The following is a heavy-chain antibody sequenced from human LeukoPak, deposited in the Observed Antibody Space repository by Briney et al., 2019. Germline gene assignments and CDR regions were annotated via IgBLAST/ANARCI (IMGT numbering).Heavy chain of an antibody. Sequence: GGSLRLSCEDSGFTFADYGLSWVRQAPGKGLEWVAGINWSGDNTFYADSVKGRFTISRDNTKKTLYLQMNNLRGEDTATYYCARDLSSNWNNLAYWGQGTLGTVSS. CDR3: ARDLSSNWNNLAY. V-gene: IGHV3-20*04. J-gene: IGHJ4*02. D-gene: IGHD1/OR15-1a*01. CDR1: GFTFADYG. CDR2: INWSGDNT.